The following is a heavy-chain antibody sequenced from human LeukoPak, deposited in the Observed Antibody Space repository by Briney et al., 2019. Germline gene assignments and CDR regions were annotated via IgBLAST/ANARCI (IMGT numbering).Heavy chain of an antibody. CDR1: GFTFSSYS. D-gene: IGHD6-6*01. Sequence: GGSLRLSCAASGFTFSSYSMNWVRQAPGKGLEWVSSIISSSSYIYYADSVKGRFTISRDNAKNSLYLQMNSLSAEDTAVYYCARDSIIAARPLDYWGQGTLVTVSS. CDR3: ARDSIIAARPLDY. V-gene: IGHV3-21*01. CDR2: IISSSSYI. J-gene: IGHJ4*02.